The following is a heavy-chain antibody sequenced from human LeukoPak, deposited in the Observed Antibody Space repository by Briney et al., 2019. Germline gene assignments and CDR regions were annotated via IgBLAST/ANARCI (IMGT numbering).Heavy chain of an antibody. CDR3: ARDSAAVNYWYFDV. V-gene: IGHV6-1*01. D-gene: IGHD6-13*01. J-gene: IGHJ2*01. CDR1: GDSVSSNSAA. Sequence: SQTPSLTCAISGDSVSSNSAAWNWLRQSPSRGLEWLGRTYYRSKWYYDYAVFVKSRMTVTPDTSKNQFSLQLDSVTPEDTAMYYCARDSAAVNYWYFDVWGRGTLVTVSS. CDR2: TYYRSKWYY.